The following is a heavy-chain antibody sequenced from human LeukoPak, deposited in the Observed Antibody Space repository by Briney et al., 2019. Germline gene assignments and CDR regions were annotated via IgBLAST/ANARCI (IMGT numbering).Heavy chain of an antibody. Sequence: ASVKVSCKASGYTFTDYYIHWVRQAPGQGLEWVGWINPNSGGTYYAQKFQGRVTMTRDTSISTAYMELSRLRSDDTAVYYCARDLGDYIFYFDYWGQGTLVTVPS. V-gene: IGHV1-2*02. CDR3: ARDLGDYIFYFDY. J-gene: IGHJ4*02. D-gene: IGHD4-17*01. CDR1: GYTFTDYY. CDR2: INPNSGGT.